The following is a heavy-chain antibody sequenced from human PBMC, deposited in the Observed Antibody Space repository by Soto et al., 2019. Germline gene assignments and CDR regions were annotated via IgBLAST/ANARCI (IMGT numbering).Heavy chain of an antibody. J-gene: IGHJ6*03. Sequence: PSETLSLTCAVYGGSFSGYYWSWIRQPPGKGLEWIGEIYHSGSTNYNPSLKSRVTISVDTSKNQFSLKLSSVTAADTAVYYCARHNNIVVVPAAIMAQGYYYYMDVWGKGTTVTVSS. CDR3: ARHNNIVVVPAAIMAQGYYYYMDV. CDR1: GGSFSGYY. CDR2: IYHSGST. D-gene: IGHD2-2*02. V-gene: IGHV4-34*01.